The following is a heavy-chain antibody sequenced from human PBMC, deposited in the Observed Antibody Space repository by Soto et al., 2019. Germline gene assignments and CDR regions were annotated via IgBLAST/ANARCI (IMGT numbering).Heavy chain of an antibody. V-gene: IGHV1-18*01. CDR1: GYTFTSYA. D-gene: IGHD2-15*01. CDR3: ARGKENCSGGSCYLSDDAFDI. J-gene: IGHJ3*02. CDR2: ISAYNGNT. Sequence: GVPVKVSCKASGYTFTSYAVSWVRQAPGQGLEWMGWISAYNGNTNYAQKLQGRVTMTTDTSTSTAYMELRSLRSDDTAVYYCARGKENCSGGSCYLSDDAFDIWGQGTMVTVSS.